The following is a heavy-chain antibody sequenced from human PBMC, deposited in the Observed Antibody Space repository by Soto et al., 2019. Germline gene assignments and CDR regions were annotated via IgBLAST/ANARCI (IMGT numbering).Heavy chain of an antibody. J-gene: IGHJ4*02. CDR1: GFTFSSYA. V-gene: IGHV3-23*01. CDR3: AKVADFWSGYYTGGGNYYFDY. CDR2: ISGSGGST. D-gene: IGHD3-3*01. Sequence: EVQLLESGGGLVQPGGSLRLSCAASGFTFSSYAMSWVRQAPGKGLEWVSAISGSGGSTYYADSVKGRFTSSRDNSKNTLYLQMNSLRAEDTAVDYCAKVADFWSGYYTGGGNYYFDYWGQGTLVTVSS.